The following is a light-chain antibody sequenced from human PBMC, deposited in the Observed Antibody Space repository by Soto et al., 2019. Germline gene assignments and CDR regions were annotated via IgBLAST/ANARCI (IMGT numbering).Light chain of an antibody. CDR1: QSISGN. V-gene: IGKV1-5*01. Sequence: DIQMTQSPSSLSASLGDRVTITCRASQSISGNLNWYQQKPGKAPKVLIYDASTLQSGVPPRFRGSGSGTEFTLTISSLQPDDFETHYCQQYHTYSRTFGQGTKVDIK. CDR2: DAS. CDR3: QQYHTYSRT. J-gene: IGKJ1*01.